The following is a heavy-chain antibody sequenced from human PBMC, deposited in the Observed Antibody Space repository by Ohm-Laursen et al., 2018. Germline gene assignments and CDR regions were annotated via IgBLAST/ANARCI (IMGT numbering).Heavy chain of an antibody. J-gene: IGHJ4*02. CDR2: ISVCGGTT. D-gene: IGHD3-22*01. CDR3: ATFYNHAGSGWGRPCDH. Sequence: SLRLSCAASGFTFSSYAMSWVRQAPGKGLEWVSFISVCGGTTYYRDSVKGRFTISRDNSKNSLYLQMNTLRVDDTAVYYFATFYNHAGSGWGRPCDHWGQGTLVTVSA. V-gene: IGHV3-23*01. CDR1: GFTFSSYA.